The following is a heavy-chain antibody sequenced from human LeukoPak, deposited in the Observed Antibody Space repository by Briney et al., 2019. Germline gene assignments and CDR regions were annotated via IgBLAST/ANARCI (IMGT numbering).Heavy chain of an antibody. CDR1: GFTFSRYA. J-gene: IGHJ4*02. CDR2: INDVSSDI. Sequence: KPGGSLRLSCAASGFTFSRYAMNWVRQAPGKGLEWVSYINDVSSDIHYADSVKGRFTISRDNAKNTLSLQMNSLRAEDTAVYYCARDTYQPGLIDCWGQETLVTVSS. V-gene: IGHV3-21*05. CDR3: ARDTYQPGLIDC. D-gene: IGHD2-2*01.